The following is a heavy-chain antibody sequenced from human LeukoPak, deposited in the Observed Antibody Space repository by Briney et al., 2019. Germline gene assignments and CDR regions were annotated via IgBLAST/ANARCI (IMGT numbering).Heavy chain of an antibody. D-gene: IGHD6-19*01. V-gene: IGHV4-34*01. CDR3: ARGKTVAGTIGGVNY. CDR1: GGSFSGYY. Sequence: SETLSLTCAVYGGSFSGYYWSWIRQPPGKGLEWIGEINHSGSTNYNPSLKSRVTISVDTSKNQFSLKLSSVTAADTAVYYCARGKTVAGTIGGVNYWGQGTLVTVSS. J-gene: IGHJ4*02. CDR2: INHSGST.